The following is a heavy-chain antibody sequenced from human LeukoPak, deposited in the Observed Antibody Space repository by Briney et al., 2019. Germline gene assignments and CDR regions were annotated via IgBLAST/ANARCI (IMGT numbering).Heavy chain of an antibody. J-gene: IGHJ4*02. Sequence: GESLKISCKGSGYSFTSYWIGWVRQMPGKGLEWMGIIYPYDSDTRFSPSFQGQVTISVDNSITTAYLQWSSLKASDSAMYYCARHSEVDGYNTPDYWGQGTLVTVSS. D-gene: IGHD5-24*01. CDR3: ARHSEVDGYNTPDY. CDR1: GYSFTSYW. CDR2: IYPYDSDT. V-gene: IGHV5-51*01.